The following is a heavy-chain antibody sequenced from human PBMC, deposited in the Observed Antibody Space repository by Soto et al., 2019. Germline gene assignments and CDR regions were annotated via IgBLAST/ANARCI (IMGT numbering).Heavy chain of an antibody. CDR1: GFTFSDYA. CDR2: IGAGGST. V-gene: IGHV3-23*01. J-gene: IGHJ4*02. D-gene: IGHD2-2*02. Sequence: GVSLRLSCTASGFTFSDYAMSWVRQPPGKGLEWVSVIGAGGSTYYADSVKGRFTVSRANSKNTLYLQMNSLGAEDTAVYYCANVPIWCSSTSCYTEGFDYWGQGTLVTVSS. CDR3: ANVPIWCSSTSCYTEGFDY.